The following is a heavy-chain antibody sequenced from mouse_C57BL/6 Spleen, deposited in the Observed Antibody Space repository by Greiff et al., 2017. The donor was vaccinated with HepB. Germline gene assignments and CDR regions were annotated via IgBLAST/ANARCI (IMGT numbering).Heavy chain of an antibody. CDR2: INYDGSST. V-gene: IGHV5-16*01. CDR3: ARGVLRGYFDV. Sequence: EVQLMESEGGLVQPGSSMKLSCTASGFTFSDYYMAWVRQVPEKGLEWVANINYDGSSTYYLDSLKSRFIISRDNAKNILYLQMSSLKSEDTATYYCARGVLRGYFDVWGTGTTVTVSS. CDR1: GFTFSDYY. J-gene: IGHJ1*03. D-gene: IGHD1-1*01.